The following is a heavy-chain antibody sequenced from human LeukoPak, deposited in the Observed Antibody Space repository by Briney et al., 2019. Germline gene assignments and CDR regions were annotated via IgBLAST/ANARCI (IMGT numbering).Heavy chain of an antibody. CDR2: IKEDGSAK. Sequence: GGSLRLSCAASGFTFSNYWMSWVRQAPGKGLEWVANIKEDGSAKYYVDSVKGRFTISRDNAKNSLYLQMNSLRAEDTAVYYCARDNLYSSGWGAFDYWGQGTLVTVSS. J-gene: IGHJ4*02. CDR1: GFTFSNYW. CDR3: ARDNLYSSGWGAFDY. D-gene: IGHD6-19*01. V-gene: IGHV3-7*03.